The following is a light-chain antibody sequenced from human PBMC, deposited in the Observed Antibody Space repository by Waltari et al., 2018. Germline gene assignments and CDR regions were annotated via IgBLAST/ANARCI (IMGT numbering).Light chain of an antibody. CDR2: AAS. J-gene: IGKJ1*01. Sequence: DIQMTQSPSSLSASVGDRVTNTCRARQGINNYLAWYQQKPGKVPKLLIYAASTLQSGVPSRFSGSGSGTDFTLTISSLQPEDVATYFCQKYNSPPGTFGQGTKVEIK. V-gene: IGKV1-27*01. CDR3: QKYNSPPGT. CDR1: QGINNY.